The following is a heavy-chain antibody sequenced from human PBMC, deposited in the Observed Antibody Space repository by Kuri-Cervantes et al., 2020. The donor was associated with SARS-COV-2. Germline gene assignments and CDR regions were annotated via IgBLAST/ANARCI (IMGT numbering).Heavy chain of an antibody. V-gene: IGHV3-30*03. J-gene: IGHJ6*02. D-gene: IGHD6-13*01. CDR1: GFTFSNFG. CDR2: ISYDGSDK. Sequence: GGSLRLSCAASGFTFSNFGMHWVRQAPGKGLEGGTLISYDGSDKYYADSVKGRFTISRDNSKSTLFLQMNSLRAEDTAEYYCARGAAAEDCFFYGMDVWGRGTTVTVSS. CDR3: ARGAAAEDCFFYGMDV.